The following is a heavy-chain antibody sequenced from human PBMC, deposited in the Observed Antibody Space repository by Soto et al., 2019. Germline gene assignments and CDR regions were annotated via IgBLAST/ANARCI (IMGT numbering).Heavy chain of an antibody. CDR1: GFAFRTYT. CDR3: ARHGGTPDLYFDY. CDR2: ISSASSNI. J-gene: IGHJ4*02. V-gene: IGHV3-48*04. D-gene: IGHD3-16*01. Sequence: PGGSLRLSCAASGFAFRTYTMNWVRQAPGKGLEWVSFISSASSNIEYADSVKGRFTISRDNAKNSLYLQMSSLRAEDTALYYCARHGGTPDLYFDYWGQGTPVTVS.